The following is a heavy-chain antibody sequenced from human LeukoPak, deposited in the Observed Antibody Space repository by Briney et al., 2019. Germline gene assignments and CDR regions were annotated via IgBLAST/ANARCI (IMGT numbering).Heavy chain of an antibody. CDR3: ARAGNYYDSSGIDY. J-gene: IGHJ4*02. CDR2: IIPIFGTA. CDR1: GGTFSSYA. D-gene: IGHD3-22*01. Sequence: ASVKVSCKASGGTFSSYAISWVRQAPGQGLEWMGGIIPIFGTANYAQKFQGRVTITADESTSTAYMELRSLRSDDTAVYYCARAGNYYDSSGIDYWGQGTLVTVSS. V-gene: IGHV1-69*13.